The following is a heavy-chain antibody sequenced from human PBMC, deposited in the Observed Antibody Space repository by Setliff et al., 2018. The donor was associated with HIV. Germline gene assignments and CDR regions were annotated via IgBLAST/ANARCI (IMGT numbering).Heavy chain of an antibody. CDR2: IYYSGNT. J-gene: IGHJ6*03. Sequence: SETLSLTCTVSGGSISSSNYYWGWLRQPPGKGLEWIGSIYYSGNTYYNPSLKSRVTISVDTSKNQFSLKLRSVTAADTAIYYCARSDLDNGSGYFDYYSYYMDVWGRGTTVTVSS. CDR1: GGSISSSNYY. CDR3: ARSDLDNGSGYFDYYSYYMDV. V-gene: IGHV4-39*01. D-gene: IGHD3-22*01.